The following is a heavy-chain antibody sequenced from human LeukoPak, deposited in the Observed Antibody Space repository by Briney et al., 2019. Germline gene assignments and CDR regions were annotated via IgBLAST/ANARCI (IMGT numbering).Heavy chain of an antibody. Sequence: GESLKISCKGSGYSFSTYWIGWVRQMPGKGLEWMGIIYPSDSDTRYSPSFQGQVTISADKSISTAYLQWNYLKASDTAMYYCARPLTTVANDAFDIWGQGTMVTVSS. CDR2: IYPSDSDT. J-gene: IGHJ3*02. CDR3: ARPLTTVANDAFDI. D-gene: IGHD4-23*01. V-gene: IGHV5-51*01. CDR1: GYSFSTYW.